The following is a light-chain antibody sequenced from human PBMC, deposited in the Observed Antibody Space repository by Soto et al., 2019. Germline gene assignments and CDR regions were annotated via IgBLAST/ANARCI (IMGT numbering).Light chain of an antibody. J-gene: IGKJ4*01. CDR2: GAS. CDR3: QQYNNWPPAT. CDR1: QSVSSK. V-gene: IGKV3-15*01. Sequence: EIVMTQSPATLSVSPGERATLSCRASQSVSSKLAWYQQKPGQAPRLFIFGASTRATGIPARFSGSGSVTEFTLTISSLQSEDFAVYYCQQYNNWPPATFGGGTKVEIK.